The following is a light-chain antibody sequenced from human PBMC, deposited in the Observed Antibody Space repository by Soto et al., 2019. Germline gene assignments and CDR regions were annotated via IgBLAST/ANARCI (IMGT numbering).Light chain of an antibody. J-gene: IGKJ5*01. Sequence: EIVMTQSPATLSVSPGERATLSCRASESVSSKLVWYQKKPGQAPRLLIHDASTRATGIPDRFSGSGSATDFTLTISRLEPEDFALYYCQHYGRSPITFGQGTRLEIK. V-gene: IGKV3-20*01. CDR2: DAS. CDR1: ESVSSK. CDR3: QHYGRSPIT.